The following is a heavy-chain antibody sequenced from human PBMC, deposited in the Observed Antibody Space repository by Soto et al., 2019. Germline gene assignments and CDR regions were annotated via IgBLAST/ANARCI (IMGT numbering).Heavy chain of an antibody. V-gene: IGHV3-30*18. CDR1: GFTFRSYG. CDR3: AKHVDYENDAFDV. J-gene: IGHJ3*01. CDR2: ISYDGSDE. Sequence: ESGGGVVQPGRSLRLSCAASGFTFRSYGMHWVRQAPGKGLEWVALISYDGSDEYYGDSMQGRFSISRDNSKDTLYLQINSLRVEDTAVYYCAKHVDYENDAFDVWGQGTMVTVSS. D-gene: IGHD4-17*01.